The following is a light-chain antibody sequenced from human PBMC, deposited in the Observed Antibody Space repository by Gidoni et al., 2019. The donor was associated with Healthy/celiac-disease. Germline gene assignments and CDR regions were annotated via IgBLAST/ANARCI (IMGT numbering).Light chain of an antibody. CDR2: AAS. J-gene: IGKJ4*01. CDR1: QSISSD. CDR3: QQSYSTPRA. Sequence: QMNQSPSSLSASVGDRVTITCRASQSISSDLNWYQQKPGKAPKLLIYAASSLQSGVPSRFSGSGSGTDFTLTISSLQPEDFATYYCQQSYSTPRAFGGGTKVEIK. V-gene: IGKV1-39*01.